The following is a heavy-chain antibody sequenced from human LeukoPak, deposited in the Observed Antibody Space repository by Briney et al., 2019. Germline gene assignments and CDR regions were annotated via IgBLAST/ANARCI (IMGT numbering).Heavy chain of an antibody. CDR2: ISYDGSNK. J-gene: IGHJ4*02. D-gene: IGHD3-10*01. CDR1: GFTFSSYA. Sequence: GGSLRLSCAASGFTFSSYAMHWVRQAPGKGLEWVAVISYDGSNKYYADSVKGRFTISRDNSKNTLYLQMNSLRAEDTAVYYCAKDGGYGSGSYYPDYWGQGTLVTVSS. V-gene: IGHV3-30-3*01. CDR3: AKDGGYGSGSYYPDY.